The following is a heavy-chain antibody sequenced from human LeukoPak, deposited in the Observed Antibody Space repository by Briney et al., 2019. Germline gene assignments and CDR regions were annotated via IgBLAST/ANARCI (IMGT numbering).Heavy chain of an antibody. D-gene: IGHD6-19*01. V-gene: IGHV3-7*03. CDR2: IKQDGSKK. CDR1: GFTFSTYW. Sequence: GGSLTLPCAASGFTFSTYWMSWVRQAPGKGLEWVANIKQDGSKKYYVDSVRGRFTISRDNAKNSLYLQMNSLRAEDTAVYYCARVGDSGYSSGWFDYWGQGTLVTVSS. J-gene: IGHJ4*02. CDR3: ARVGDSGYSSGWFDY.